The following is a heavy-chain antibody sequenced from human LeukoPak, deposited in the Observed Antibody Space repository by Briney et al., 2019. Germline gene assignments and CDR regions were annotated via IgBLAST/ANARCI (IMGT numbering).Heavy chain of an antibody. J-gene: IGHJ6*04. CDR2: IIPIFGIA. CDR1: GGTFSSYA. Sequence: SVKVSCKASGGTFSSYAISWVRQAPGQGLEWMGRIIPIFGIANYAQKFQGRVTITADKSTSTAYMELSSLRSEDTAVYYCASAPATSYGVPYYYYYGMDVWGKGTTVTVSS. V-gene: IGHV1-69*04. D-gene: IGHD5-18*01. CDR3: ASAPATSYGVPYYYYYGMDV.